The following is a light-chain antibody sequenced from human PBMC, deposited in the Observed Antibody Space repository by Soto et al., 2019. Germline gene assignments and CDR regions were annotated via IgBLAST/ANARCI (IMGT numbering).Light chain of an antibody. CDR1: QGIANF. J-gene: IGKJ3*01. CDR3: QQLNTFPIP. Sequence: IQLTQSPSSLSASVGDRVTISCRASQGIANFLAWYQQKPGKAPKLLIYGAATLQSGVPSMFSGSGSGTDFPLAISSLQPEDFSTDYCQQLNTFPIPFGPGTKVDIK. V-gene: IGKV1-9*01. CDR2: GAA.